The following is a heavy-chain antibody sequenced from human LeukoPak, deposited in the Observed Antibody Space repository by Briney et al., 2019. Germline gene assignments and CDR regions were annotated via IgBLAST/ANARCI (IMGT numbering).Heavy chain of an antibody. V-gene: IGHV3-48*01. D-gene: IGHD3-3*01. CDR2: INSNGETI. Sequence: QPGESLRLSCVASEFSISSYSLMWVRQAPGKGLEWVSYINSNGETIYYADSAKGRFTISRDNVKKSVSLQMNSLRVEDTAVYYCATTGIFGVAKGYWGQGALVTVSS. J-gene: IGHJ4*02. CDR1: EFSISSYS. CDR3: ATTGIFGVAKGY.